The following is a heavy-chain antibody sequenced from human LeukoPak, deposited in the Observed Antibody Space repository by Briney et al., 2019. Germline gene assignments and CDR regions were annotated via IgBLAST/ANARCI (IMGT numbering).Heavy chain of an antibody. CDR1: GFTFSSYG. D-gene: IGHD1-26*01. J-gene: IGHJ4*02. V-gene: IGHV3-33*06. CDR3: AKDWKVGAQYYFDY. CDR2: IWYDGSNK. Sequence: GRSLRLSCAASGFTFSSYGMHWVRQAPGKGLEWVAVIWYDGSNKYYADSVKGRFTISRDNSKNTLYLQMNSLRAEDTAVYYCAKDWKVGAQYYFDYWGQGTLVTVSS.